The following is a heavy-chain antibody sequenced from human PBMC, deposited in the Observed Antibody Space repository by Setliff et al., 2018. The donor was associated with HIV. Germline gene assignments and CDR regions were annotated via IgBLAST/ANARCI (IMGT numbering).Heavy chain of an antibody. Sequence: SETLSLTCSVSGVSFSTNMYYWGWIRQPPGKGLEWVGSVYYSGDIFYNPSLRSRVTISLDSSKNQLSLRLKSVTAADTAVYFCARRAESTTTWFSSWYSYDMDVWG. CDR2: VYYSGDI. CDR1: GVSFSTNMYY. V-gene: IGHV4-39*01. D-gene: IGHD2-15*01. CDR3: ARRAESTTTWFSSWYSYDMDV. J-gene: IGHJ6*01.